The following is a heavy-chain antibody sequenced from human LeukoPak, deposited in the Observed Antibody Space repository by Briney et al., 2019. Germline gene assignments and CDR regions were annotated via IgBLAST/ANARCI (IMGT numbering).Heavy chain of an antibody. Sequence: GGSLRLSCAASGFTFRSYELIWVRQAPGKGLEFVSYIDGSGSTMYYADSVKGRFTISRDNTKNSVFLQMNSLRAEDTAVYYCSRDVNNTFDYWGQGTLVTVSS. D-gene: IGHD1-14*01. CDR3: SRDVNNTFDY. CDR1: GFTFRSYE. CDR2: IDGSGSTM. V-gene: IGHV3-48*03. J-gene: IGHJ4*02.